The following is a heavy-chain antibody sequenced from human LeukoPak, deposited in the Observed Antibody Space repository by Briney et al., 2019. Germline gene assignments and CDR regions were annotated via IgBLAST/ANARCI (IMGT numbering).Heavy chain of an antibody. CDR1: GFTFSSYA. V-gene: IGHV3-23*01. J-gene: IGHJ5*02. D-gene: IGHD3-16*01. Sequence: GGSLRLSCAASGFTFSSYAMSWVRQAPGKGLEWVSTISSSGGSTYYTDSVKGRFTISRDNSKNTLYLQMNSLRAEGTAVYYCARSWGYANWFDPWGQGTLVTVSS. CDR3: ARSWGYANWFDP. CDR2: ISSSGGST.